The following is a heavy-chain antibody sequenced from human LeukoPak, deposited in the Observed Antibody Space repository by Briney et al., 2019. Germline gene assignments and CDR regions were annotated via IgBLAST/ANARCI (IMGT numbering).Heavy chain of an antibody. CDR3: ARAEGSGWYRLP. Sequence: GGSLRLSCGASGFSFKTYNMNWIRQAPGKGLEWVSSISTGSTYISYADSVKGRFTVSRDNAKNSLYLQMNSLRVDDTAVYYCARAEGSGWYRLPWGQGTLVTVSS. CDR2: ISTGSTYI. J-gene: IGHJ5*02. CDR1: GFSFKTYN. V-gene: IGHV3-21*01. D-gene: IGHD6-19*01.